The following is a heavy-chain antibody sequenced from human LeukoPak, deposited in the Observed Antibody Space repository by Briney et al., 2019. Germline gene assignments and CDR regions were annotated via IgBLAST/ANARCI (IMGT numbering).Heavy chain of an antibody. D-gene: IGHD3-3*01. CDR1: GFTFSSYA. CDR3: ARPPMGITVFGVEDY. Sequence: GGSLRLSCAASGFTFSSYAMSWVRQAPGKGLEWVSAISGSGGSTYYADSVKGRFTISRDNSKNTLYLQMNSLRAEDTAVYYCARPPMGITVFGVEDYWGQGTLVTVSS. CDR2: ISGSGGST. V-gene: IGHV3-23*01. J-gene: IGHJ4*02.